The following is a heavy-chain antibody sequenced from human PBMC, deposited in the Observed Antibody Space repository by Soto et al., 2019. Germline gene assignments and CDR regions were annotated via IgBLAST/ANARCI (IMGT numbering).Heavy chain of an antibody. J-gene: IGHJ5*02. V-gene: IGHV3-7*01. CDR2: IKQDGSEK. Sequence: GGSLRLSCAASGFTFSSYWMSWVRQAPGRGLEWVANIKQDGSEKYYVDSVKGRFTISRDNAKNSLYLQMNSLRAEDTAVYYCARDLDLRDFWSGHFGGVWFDPWGQGTLVTVSS. CDR1: GFTFSSYW. CDR3: ARDLDLRDFWSGHFGGVWFDP. D-gene: IGHD3-3*01.